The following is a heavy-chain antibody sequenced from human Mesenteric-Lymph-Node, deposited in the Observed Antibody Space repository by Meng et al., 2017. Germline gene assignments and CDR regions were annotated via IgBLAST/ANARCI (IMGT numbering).Heavy chain of an antibody. V-gene: IGHV1-2*06. CDR2: INPNSGGT. J-gene: IGHJ6*02. CDR3: AREGYYGSGSYEGYYYYGMDV. D-gene: IGHD3-10*01. CDR1: GYTFTGYY. Sequence: ASVKVSCKASGYTFTGYYMHWVRQAPGQGLEWMGRINPNSGGTNYAQKFQGRVTMTRDTSISTAYMGLSRLRSDDTAVYYCAREGYYGSGSYEGYYYYGMDVWGQGTTVTVSS.